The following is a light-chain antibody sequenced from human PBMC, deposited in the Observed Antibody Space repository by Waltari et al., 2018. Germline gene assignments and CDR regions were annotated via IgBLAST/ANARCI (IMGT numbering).Light chain of an antibody. CDR1: QSVRSNY. CDR3: QQYSYSRWT. V-gene: IGKV3-20*01. Sequence: EIVLTQSPGTLSLSPGERATLSCRASQSVRSNYLAWYQQKPGQAPRLLIYAASSRATGIPDRFSGSGSGTDFTLTISRLEPEDFAVYYCQQYSYSRWTFGQGTKVEIK. CDR2: AAS. J-gene: IGKJ1*01.